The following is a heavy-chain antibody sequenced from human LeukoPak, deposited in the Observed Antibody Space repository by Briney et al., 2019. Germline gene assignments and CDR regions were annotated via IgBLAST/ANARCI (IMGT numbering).Heavy chain of an antibody. CDR1: GGSISSGSYY. CDR3: ARDPGYYYYYMDV. D-gene: IGHD3-10*01. CDR2: IYTSGST. V-gene: IGHV4-61*02. Sequence: SETLSLTCTVSGGSISSGSYYWRWIRQPAGKGLEWIGRIYTSGSTNYNPSLKSRVTISVDTSKNQFSLKLSSVTAADTAVYYCARDPGYYYYYMDVWGKGTTVTISS. J-gene: IGHJ6*03.